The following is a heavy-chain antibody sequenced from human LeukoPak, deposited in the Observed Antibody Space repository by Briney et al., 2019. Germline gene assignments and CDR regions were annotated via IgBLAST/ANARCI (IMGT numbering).Heavy chain of an antibody. CDR1: GFTFSSHS. CDR3: ARERGYSYGYSDY. D-gene: IGHD5-18*01. V-gene: IGHV3-48*04. Sequence: GGSLRLSCAASGFTFSSHSMNWVRQAPGKGLEWVSYISSSSSTTYHADSVQGRFTISRDNAKNSLYLQMNSLRAEDTAVYYCARERGYSYGYSDYWGQGTLVTVSS. J-gene: IGHJ4*02. CDR2: ISSSSSTT.